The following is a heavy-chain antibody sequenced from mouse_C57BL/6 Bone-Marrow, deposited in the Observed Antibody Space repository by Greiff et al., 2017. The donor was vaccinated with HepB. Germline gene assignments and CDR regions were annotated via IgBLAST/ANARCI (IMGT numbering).Heavy chain of an antibody. CDR3: ARGDYYGSSLYAMGY. J-gene: IGHJ4*01. Sequence: DVMLVESGGGLVKPGGSLKLSCAASGFTFSDYGMHWVRQAPEKGLEWVAYISSGSSTIYYADTVKGRFTISRDNAKNTLFLQMTSLRSEDTAMYYCARGDYYGSSLYAMGYWGQGTSVTVSS. CDR1: GFTFSDYG. V-gene: IGHV5-17*01. D-gene: IGHD1-1*01. CDR2: ISSGSSTI.